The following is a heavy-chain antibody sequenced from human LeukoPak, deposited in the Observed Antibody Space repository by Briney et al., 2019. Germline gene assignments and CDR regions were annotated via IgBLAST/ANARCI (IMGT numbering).Heavy chain of an antibody. CDR2: INIGGTNT. CDR1: GFTFNDYY. D-gene: IGHD4-11*01. CDR3: ARDRLQDYSNYLLGNWFDP. Sequence: GGSLRLSCAASGFTFNDYYMSWIRQAPGKGLEWLSYINIGGTNTHYADSVKGRFTISRDNAKKSLYLEMNNLRAEDTAVYYCARDRLQDYSNYLLGNWFDPWGQGTLVTVSS. V-gene: IGHV3-11*01. J-gene: IGHJ5*02.